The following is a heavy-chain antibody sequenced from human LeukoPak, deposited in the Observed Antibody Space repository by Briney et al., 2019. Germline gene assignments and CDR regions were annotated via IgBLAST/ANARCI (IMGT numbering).Heavy chain of an antibody. V-gene: IGHV3-64*01. J-gene: IGHJ3*02. CDR2: ISSNGGST. CDR1: GFTFSSYA. CDR3: ARGQDGYNLADAFDI. Sequence: LPGGSLRLSCAASGFTFSSYAMSWVRQAPGKGLEWVSAISSNGGSTYYANSVKGRFTISRDNSKNTLYLQMGSLRAEDMAVYYCARGQDGYNLADAFDIWGQGTMVTVSS. D-gene: IGHD5-12*01.